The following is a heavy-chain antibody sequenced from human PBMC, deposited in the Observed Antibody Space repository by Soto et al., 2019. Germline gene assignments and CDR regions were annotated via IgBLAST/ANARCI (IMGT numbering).Heavy chain of an antibody. CDR1: GDSISSGLYY. D-gene: IGHD3-9*01. Sequence: QVQLQESGPGLVKPSQTLPLTCTVSGDSISSGLYYWSWVRQHPGKGLEWIGYIYYTGSTYYNPSLRSRVTMSVDTSKNQFSLRLSSVTAADTAVYYCARAGYQPNYNWCDPWGHGTLATVSS. J-gene: IGHJ5*02. CDR2: IYYTGST. CDR3: ARAGYQPNYNWCDP. V-gene: IGHV4-31*03.